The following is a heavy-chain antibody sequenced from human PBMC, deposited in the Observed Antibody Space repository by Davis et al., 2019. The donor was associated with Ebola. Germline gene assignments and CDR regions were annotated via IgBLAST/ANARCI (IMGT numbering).Heavy chain of an antibody. V-gene: IGHV1-18*01. CDR1: GYTFTSYG. J-gene: IGHJ4*02. D-gene: IGHD1-26*01. Sequence: AASVKVSCKASGYTFTSYGISWVRQAPGQGLEWMGWISAYNGNTNYAQKLQGRVTMTTDTSTSTAYMELRSLRSDDTAVYYCARRVVGSYFVGYYFDYWGQGTLVTVSS. CDR2: ISAYNGNT. CDR3: ARRVVGSYFVGYYFDY.